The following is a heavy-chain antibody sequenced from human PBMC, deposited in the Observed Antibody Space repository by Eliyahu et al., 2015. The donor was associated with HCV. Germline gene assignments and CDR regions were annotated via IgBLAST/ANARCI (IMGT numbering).Heavy chain of an antibody. CDR1: GFTFRNFI. J-gene: IGHJ2*01. V-gene: IGHV3-64D*06. CDR2: ISNNGRTT. D-gene: IGHD3-22*01. CDR3: VKAKEYDDSDYLSYWYFDL. Sequence: EVELVESGGDLVEPGGSLRLSCSASGFTFRNFIMHWVRQAPGKGLQFVAAISNNGRTTYSADSLNGRFIISRDNSKDTLYLQMNILRPEDTAVYYCVKAKEYDDSDYLSYWYFDLWGRGTXVTVSS.